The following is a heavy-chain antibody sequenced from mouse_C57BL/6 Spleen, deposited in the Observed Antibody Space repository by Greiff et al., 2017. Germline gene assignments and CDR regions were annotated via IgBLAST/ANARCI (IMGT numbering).Heavy chain of an antibody. Sequence: EVMLVESGGGLVQPKGSLKLSCAASGFSFNTYAMNWVRQAPGKGLEWVARIRSKSNNYATYYADSVKDRFTISRDDSESMLYLQMNNLKTEDTAMYYCVRHERWLLSYAMDYWGQGTSVTVSS. CDR2: IRSKSNNYAT. J-gene: IGHJ4*01. CDR3: VRHERWLLSYAMDY. CDR1: GFSFNTYA. D-gene: IGHD2-3*01. V-gene: IGHV10-1*01.